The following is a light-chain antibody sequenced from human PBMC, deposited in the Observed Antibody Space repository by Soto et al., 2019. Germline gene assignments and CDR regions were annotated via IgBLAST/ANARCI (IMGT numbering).Light chain of an antibody. CDR2: AAS. Sequence: IQLTQSPSSLSASVGDRVTITCRASQGISSYLAWYQQKPGKAPKLLIYAASTLQSGVPSRFSGSGSGTDFTLTIASLQPDDSATYYCQQYNSYPWTFGQGTKVDIK. J-gene: IGKJ1*01. CDR1: QGISSY. CDR3: QQYNSYPWT. V-gene: IGKV1-9*01.